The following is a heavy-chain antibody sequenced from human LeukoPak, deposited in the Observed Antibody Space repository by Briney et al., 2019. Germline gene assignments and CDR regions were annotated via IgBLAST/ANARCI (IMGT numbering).Heavy chain of an antibody. CDR2: IKQDGSEK. CDR3: ARDRSYGSFNY. J-gene: IGHJ4*02. Sequence: GGSLRLSCAASGXTFSSYWVSWVRQAPGKGLEWVANIKQDGSEKYYVDSVKGRFTISRDNAKNSLYLQMSSLRAEDTAVYYCARDRSYGSFNYWGQGTLVTVSS. CDR1: GXTFSSYW. V-gene: IGHV3-7*01. D-gene: IGHD5-18*01.